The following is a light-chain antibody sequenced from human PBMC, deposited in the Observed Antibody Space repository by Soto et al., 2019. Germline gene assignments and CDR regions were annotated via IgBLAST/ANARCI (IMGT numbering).Light chain of an antibody. CDR2: DVT. Sequence: QSALTKPASVYGSPVGCLPITYNGNSREVGGYNYVSWYQHHPGKAPELMIYDVTNRPSGVSHRFSGSKSGNSASLTISGLQAEDEADYYCSSYTGSSPSYVFGAGTKVTVL. V-gene: IGLV2-14*03. J-gene: IGLJ1*01. CDR1: SREVGGYNY. CDR3: SSYTGSSPSYV.